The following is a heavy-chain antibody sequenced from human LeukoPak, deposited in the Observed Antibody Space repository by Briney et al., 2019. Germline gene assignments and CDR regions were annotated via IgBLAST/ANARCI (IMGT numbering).Heavy chain of an antibody. V-gene: IGHV3-7*01. CDR1: GFTFSDYN. D-gene: IGHD5-18*01. J-gene: IGHJ3*02. CDR2: IKQDGSEK. Sequence: GGSLRLSCAASGFTFSDYNMSWIRQAPGKGLEWVANIKQDGSEKYYVDSVKGRFTISRDNAKNSLYLQMNSLRAEDTAVYYCARSDSYGLDAFDIWGQGTMVTVSS. CDR3: ARSDSYGLDAFDI.